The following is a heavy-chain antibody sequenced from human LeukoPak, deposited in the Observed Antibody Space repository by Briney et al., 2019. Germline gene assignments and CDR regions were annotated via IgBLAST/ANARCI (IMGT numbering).Heavy chain of an antibody. CDR1: GLTFSSYA. CDR3: AKDYDFWSGFLNYFDY. V-gene: IGHV3-23*01. CDR2: ISGSGGST. Sequence: GGSLRLSCAASGLTFSSYAMNWVRQAPGKGLEWVSAISGSGGSTYYADSVKGRFTISRDNSKNTLYLQMNSLRAEDTAVYYCAKDYDFWSGFLNYFDYWGQGTLVTVSS. J-gene: IGHJ4*02. D-gene: IGHD3-3*01.